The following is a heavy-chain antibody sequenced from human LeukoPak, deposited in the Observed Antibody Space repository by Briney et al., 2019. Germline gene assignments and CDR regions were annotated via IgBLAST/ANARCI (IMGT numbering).Heavy chain of an antibody. V-gene: IGHV1-69*06. D-gene: IGHD2-15*01. CDR2: IIPISGTT. CDR1: GGTLNSYV. CDR3: ATLCCGSYYMDV. Sequence: GASVTVSCKASGGTLNSYVISWVRQAPGQGLEWMGGIIPISGTTNYAQKFQGRVTITADKSTSTAYMELSSLRSEDTAVYYCATLCCGSYYMDVWGKGTTVTVSS. J-gene: IGHJ6*03.